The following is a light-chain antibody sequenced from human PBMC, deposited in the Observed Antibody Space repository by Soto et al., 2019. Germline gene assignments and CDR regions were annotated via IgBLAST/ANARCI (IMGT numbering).Light chain of an antibody. CDR2: RNN. Sequence: QSVLTQPPSASGTPGQRVTISCSGSSSNSGSNYVYWYQQLPGTAPKLLIYRNNQRPSGVPDRFSGSKSGTSASLAISGLRSEDEADYYCAAWDDSLSGPVLFGGGTQLTVL. CDR3: AAWDDSLSGPVL. CDR1: SSNSGSNY. V-gene: IGLV1-47*01. J-gene: IGLJ2*01.